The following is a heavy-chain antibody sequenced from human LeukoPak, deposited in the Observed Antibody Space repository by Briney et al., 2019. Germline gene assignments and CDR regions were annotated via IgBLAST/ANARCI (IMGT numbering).Heavy chain of an antibody. D-gene: IGHD3-16*01. CDR3: ARDPIMITFGGGGLDY. J-gene: IGHJ4*02. CDR2: ISSSGTTI. V-gene: IGHV3-48*03. CDR1: GFTFSSYE. Sequence: GGSLRLSCAASGFTFSSYEMNWVRQAPGKGLEWVSYISSSGTTIYDADSVKGRFTISRDNAKNSLYLQMNSLRAEDTAVYYCARDPIMITFGGGGLDYWGQGTLVTVSS.